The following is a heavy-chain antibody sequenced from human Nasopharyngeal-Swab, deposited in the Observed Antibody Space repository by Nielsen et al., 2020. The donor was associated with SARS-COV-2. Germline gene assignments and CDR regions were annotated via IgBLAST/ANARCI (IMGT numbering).Heavy chain of an antibody. CDR1: GFTFSSSA. V-gene: IGHV3-23*01. Sequence: GGSLRLSCAASGFTFSSSAMSWVRQAPGKGLEWVSTIRVSGSSTYCTDSVKGRFTISRDNSKNTLYLQMNSLRAEDTAVYYCAKVGATFDYWGQGTLVTVSS. J-gene: IGHJ4*02. CDR3: AKVGATFDY. CDR2: IRVSGSST. D-gene: IGHD1-26*01.